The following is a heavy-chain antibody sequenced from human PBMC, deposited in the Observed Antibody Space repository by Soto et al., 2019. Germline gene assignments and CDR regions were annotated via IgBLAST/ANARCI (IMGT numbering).Heavy chain of an antibody. CDR1: GYRFNNYW. D-gene: IGHD6-6*01. J-gene: IGHJ6*02. V-gene: IGHV5-51*01. CDR2: IYPGDSDT. CDR3: ARQQSIAEELREYNGMDV. Sequence: GASLKISCKGSGYRFNNYWIGWVRQMPGKGLEWMGIIYPGDSDTRYSPSLQGQVTISADKSISTAYLQWSSLKASDTAMYYCARQQSIAEELREYNGMDVWGQGTTVTVSS.